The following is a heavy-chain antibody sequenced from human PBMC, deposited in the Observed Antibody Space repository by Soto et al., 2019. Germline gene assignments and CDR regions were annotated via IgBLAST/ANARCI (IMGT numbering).Heavy chain of an antibody. V-gene: IGHV4-34*01. CDR3: ARGRYNWNYNYYYYGMDV. J-gene: IGHJ6*02. CDR2: INHSGSN. CDR1: GGSFSGYY. D-gene: IGHD1-7*01. Sequence: SETLSLTCAVYGGSFSGYYWSWIRQPPGKGLEWIGEINHSGSNNYNPSLKSRVTISVDTSKNQFYLKLSSVNAADTAVYYCARGRYNWNYNYYYYGMDVWGQGNTVT.